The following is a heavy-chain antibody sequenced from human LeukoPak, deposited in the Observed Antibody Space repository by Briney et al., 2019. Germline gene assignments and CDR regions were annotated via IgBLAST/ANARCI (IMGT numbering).Heavy chain of an antibody. CDR3: AVWGSYRYSHFDY. Sequence: GGSLRLCCAASGFTFSSYAMSWVRQAPGKGLEWVSAISGSGGSTYYADSVKGRFTISRDNSKNTLYLQMNSLRAEDTAVYYCAVWGSYRYSHFDYWGQGILVTVSS. D-gene: IGHD3-16*02. CDR2: ISGSGGST. V-gene: IGHV3-23*01. J-gene: IGHJ4*02. CDR1: GFTFSSYA.